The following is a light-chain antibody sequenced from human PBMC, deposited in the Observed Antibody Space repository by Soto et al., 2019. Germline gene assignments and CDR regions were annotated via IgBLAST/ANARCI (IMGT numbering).Light chain of an antibody. V-gene: IGLV2-8*01. Sequence: QSVRTQPASASVSPGQSVTIACTGTNNDIGGYTYVSWYQQLPGKAPKLMIYEVNKRPSGIPDRFSGSKSGNTASLTVSGLQPEDEAEYFCSSYSRSINYVFGTGTKVTVL. CDR3: SSYSRSINYV. CDR2: EVN. J-gene: IGLJ1*01. CDR1: NNDIGGYTY.